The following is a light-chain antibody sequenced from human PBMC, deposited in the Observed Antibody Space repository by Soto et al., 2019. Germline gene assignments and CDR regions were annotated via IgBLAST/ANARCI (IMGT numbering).Light chain of an antibody. J-gene: IGLJ2*01. CDR2: EGS. V-gene: IGLV2-23*01. Sequence: QSALTQPASVSGSLGQSITISCTGTSSDVGSYNLVSWYQQHPGKAPKLMIYEGSKRPSGVSNRFSGSKSGNTASLTISGLQAEDEADYYCCSYAGSSILVFGGGTKVTVL. CDR1: SSDVGSYNL. CDR3: CSYAGSSILV.